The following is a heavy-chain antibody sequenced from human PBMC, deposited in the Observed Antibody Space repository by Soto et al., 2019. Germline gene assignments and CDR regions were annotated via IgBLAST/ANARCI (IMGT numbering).Heavy chain of an antibody. D-gene: IGHD3-22*01. CDR1: GYTFTSYY. CDR2: INPSGGST. Sequence: GASVKVSCKASGYTFTSYYMHWVRQAPGQGLEWMGIINPSGGSTSYAQKFQGRVTMTRDTSTSTVYMELSSLRSEDTAVYYCARGLSSGYLVDWFDPWGQGTLVTVSS. CDR3: ARGLSSGYLVDWFDP. J-gene: IGHJ5*02. V-gene: IGHV1-46*01.